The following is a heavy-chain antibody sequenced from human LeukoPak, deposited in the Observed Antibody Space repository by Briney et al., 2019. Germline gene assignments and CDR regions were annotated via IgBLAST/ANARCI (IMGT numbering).Heavy chain of an antibody. CDR3: AKDSNYDFWSGYYTPFDY. D-gene: IGHD3-3*01. CDR2: ISYDGSNK. J-gene: IGHJ4*02. CDR1: GFTFSSYG. Sequence: PGGSLRLSCAASGFTFSSYGMHWVRQAPGKGLEWVAVISYDGSNKYYADSVKGRFTISRDNSKNSLYLQMNSLGAEDTALYYCAKDSNYDFWSGYYTPFDYWGQGTLVTVSS. V-gene: IGHV3-30*18.